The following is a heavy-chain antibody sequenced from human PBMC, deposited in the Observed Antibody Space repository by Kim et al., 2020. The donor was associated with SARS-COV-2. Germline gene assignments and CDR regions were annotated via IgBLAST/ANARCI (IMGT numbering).Heavy chain of an antibody. CDR2: ISYDGSNK. V-gene: IGHV3-30-3*01. Sequence: GGSLRLSCAASGFTFSSYAMHWVRQAPGKGLEWVAVISYDGSNKYYADSVKGRFTISRDNSKNTLYLQMNSLRAEDTAVYYCARDLFGGNYYYGMDVWGQGTTVTVSS. CDR1: GFTFSSYA. CDR3: ARDLFGGNYYYGMDV. J-gene: IGHJ6*02. D-gene: IGHD1-26*01.